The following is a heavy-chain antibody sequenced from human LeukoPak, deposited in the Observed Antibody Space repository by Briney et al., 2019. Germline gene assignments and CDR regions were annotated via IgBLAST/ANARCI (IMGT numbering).Heavy chain of an antibody. CDR2: IYTSGST. CDR3: ARDDSSGYRFDY. J-gene: IGHJ4*02. V-gene: IGHV4-61*02. D-gene: IGHD3-22*01. CDR1: GGSISSGSYY. Sequence: SETLSLTCTVSGGSISSGSYYWSWIRQPAGKGLEWIGRIYTSGSTNYNPSLKSRVTISVDTSKNQFSLKLSSVTAADTAVYYCARDDSSGYRFDYWGQGTLVTVSS.